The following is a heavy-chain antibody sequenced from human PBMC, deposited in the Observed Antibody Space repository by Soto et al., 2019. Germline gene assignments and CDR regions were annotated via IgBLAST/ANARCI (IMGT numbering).Heavy chain of an antibody. J-gene: IGHJ3*01. V-gene: IGHV1-18*04. CDR1: GYTFTNYG. CDR3: ARPRGGDELKNVLDF. CDR2: ITVYSGTT. Sequence: ASVKVSCKASGYTFTNYGLSWVRQAPGQGLEWMGWITVYSGTTDHVQKFRGRVSMTTDTSTNTAYMELAGLRSDDTAVYYCARPRGGDELKNVLDFWGQGKLVT. D-gene: IGHD1-26*01.